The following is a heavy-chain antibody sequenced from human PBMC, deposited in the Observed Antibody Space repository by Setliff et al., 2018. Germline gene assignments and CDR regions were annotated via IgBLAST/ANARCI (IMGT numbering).Heavy chain of an antibody. CDR3: AGNNAHLEWLFAWFDP. CDR2: IYYSGST. V-gene: IGHV4-39*07. Sequence: PSETLSLTCTVSGGSISSSSCYWGWIRQPPGKGLEWIGSIYYSGSTYYNPSLKSRVTISVDTSKNQFSLKLSSVTAADTAVYYCAGNNAHLEWLFAWFDPWGQGTLVTVSS. J-gene: IGHJ5*02. D-gene: IGHD3-3*01. CDR1: GGSISSSSCY.